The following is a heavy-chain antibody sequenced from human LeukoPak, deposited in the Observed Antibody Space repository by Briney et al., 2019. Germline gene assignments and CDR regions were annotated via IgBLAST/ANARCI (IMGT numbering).Heavy chain of an antibody. D-gene: IGHD1-26*01. CDR3: AKAFLKWELPPYYFDY. J-gene: IGHJ4*02. Sequence: PSQTLSLTCTVSGGSISSADYYWSWIRQPPGKGLEWIGHIYYSGSTYYNPSVKSRLTISVDTSKNQFSLNLSSVTAADTAVYYCAKAFLKWELPPYYFDYWGQGTLVTVSS. CDR2: IYYSGST. CDR1: GGSISSADYY. V-gene: IGHV4-30-4*01.